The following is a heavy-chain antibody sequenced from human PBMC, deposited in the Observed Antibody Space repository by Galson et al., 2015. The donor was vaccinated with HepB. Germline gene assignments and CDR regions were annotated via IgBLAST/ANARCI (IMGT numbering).Heavy chain of an antibody. Sequence: ETLSLTCTVSGGSISSYYWSWIRQPPGKGLEWIGYIYYSGSTNYNPSLKSRVTISVDTSKNQFSLKLSSVTAADTAVYYCASSIMVRGVDAFDIWGQGTMVTVSS. D-gene: IGHD3-10*01. V-gene: IGHV4-59*01. CDR1: GGSISSYY. CDR3: ASSIMVRGVDAFDI. CDR2: IYYSGST. J-gene: IGHJ3*02.